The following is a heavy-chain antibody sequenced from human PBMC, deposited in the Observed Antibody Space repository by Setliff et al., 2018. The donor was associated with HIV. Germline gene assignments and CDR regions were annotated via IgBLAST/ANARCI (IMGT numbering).Heavy chain of an antibody. CDR2: IYHTGRT. Sequence: PSETLSLTCSVSGGSIDNNRYYWTWIRQPPGKGLEWTGSIYHTGRTYYNRSLESRLTISIHTSKNQFSLKLTSVTAADTAMYYCASRVYYYASNNFLREEGFDPWGQGTLVTVSS. CDR1: GGSIDNNRYY. D-gene: IGHD3-22*01. CDR3: ASRVYYYASNNFLREEGFDP. J-gene: IGHJ5*02. V-gene: IGHV4-39*01.